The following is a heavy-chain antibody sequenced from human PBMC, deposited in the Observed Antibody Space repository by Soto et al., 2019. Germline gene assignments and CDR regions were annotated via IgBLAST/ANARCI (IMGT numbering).Heavy chain of an antibody. CDR1: XFTFSDYY. CDR2: ISSSGSTI. CDR3: ARLDGNSYDSSGYYYYYYGMDV. Sequence: QVQLVESGGGLVKXGGSLRLSCXXXXFTFSDYYMSWIRQAPGKGLEWVSYISSSGSTIYYADSVKGRFTISRDNAKNSLYLQMNSLRAEDTAVYYCARLDGNSYDSSGYYYYYYGMDVWGQGTTVTVSS. V-gene: IGHV3-11*01. J-gene: IGHJ6*02. D-gene: IGHD3-22*01.